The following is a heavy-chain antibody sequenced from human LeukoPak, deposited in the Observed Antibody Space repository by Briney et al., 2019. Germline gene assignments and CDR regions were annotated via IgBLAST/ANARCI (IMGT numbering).Heavy chain of an antibody. Sequence: GRSLRLSCAASGFTFDDYAMHWVRQAPGKGLEWVSGISWNSGSIGYADSVKGRFTISRDNAKNSLYLQMNSLRAEDTAVYYCVRGDAFDIWGQGTMVTVSS. CDR3: VRGDAFDI. V-gene: IGHV3-9*01. CDR2: ISWNSGSI. J-gene: IGHJ3*02. CDR1: GFTFDDYA.